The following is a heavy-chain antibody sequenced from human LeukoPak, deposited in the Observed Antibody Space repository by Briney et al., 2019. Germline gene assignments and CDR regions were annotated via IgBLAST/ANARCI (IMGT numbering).Heavy chain of an antibody. Sequence: PGGSLRLSCVASGFTLSTYAMHWVRQGPGKGLEWVAVISFDGSNKYRADSVKGRFIVSRDISKNTLDLQMNSLLTEDTAVYYCARGADAWTGNTEARLIDYMDVWGKGTTVTVSS. V-gene: IGHV3-30*01. CDR3: ARGADAWTGNTEARLIDYMDV. D-gene: IGHD6-6*01. CDR2: ISFDGSNK. CDR1: GFTLSTYA. J-gene: IGHJ6*03.